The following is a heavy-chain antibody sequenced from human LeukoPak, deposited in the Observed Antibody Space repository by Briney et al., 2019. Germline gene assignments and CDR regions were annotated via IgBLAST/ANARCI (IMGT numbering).Heavy chain of an antibody. J-gene: IGHJ4*02. V-gene: IGHV1-2*02. CDR1: GYTFTGYY. Sequence: ASVKVSCKASGYTFTGYYMHWVRQAPGQGLEWMGWINPNRGGTNYAQKFQGRVTMTRDTSISTAYMELSRLRSDDTAVYYCARMEGCSGGSCYLFDYWGQGTLVTVSS. CDR2: INPNRGGT. D-gene: IGHD2-15*01. CDR3: ARMEGCSGGSCYLFDY.